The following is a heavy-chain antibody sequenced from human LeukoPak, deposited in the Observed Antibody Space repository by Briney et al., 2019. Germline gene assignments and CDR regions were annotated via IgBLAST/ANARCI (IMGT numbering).Heavy chain of an antibody. CDR2: ISWNSGSI. D-gene: IGHD5-12*01. J-gene: IGHJ4*02. CDR1: GFTFDDYA. Sequence: GGSLRLSCAPSGFTFDDYAMNWVRQAPGKGLEWVSGISWNSGSIGYADSVKGRFTISRDNAKNSLYLQMNSLRAEDTALYYCAKGSSGYMREGYYFDYWGQGTLVTVSS. V-gene: IGHV3-9*01. CDR3: AKGSSGYMREGYYFDY.